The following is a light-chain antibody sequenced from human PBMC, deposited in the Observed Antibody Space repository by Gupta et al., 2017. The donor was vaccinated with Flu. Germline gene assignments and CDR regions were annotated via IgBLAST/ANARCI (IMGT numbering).Light chain of an antibody. CDR2: GAS. CDR1: QSVSSSY. V-gene: IGKV3-20*01. Sequence: EIVLTQSPATLSLSPGERATLSCRASQSVSSSYLAEYQQQPGQAPRLLSDGASSRATGIPYRCRGSGSGTDFTINIRRLEDEDFEWYDCQKYGSSRWTFGQGTKVEIK. CDR3: QKYGSSRWT. J-gene: IGKJ1*01.